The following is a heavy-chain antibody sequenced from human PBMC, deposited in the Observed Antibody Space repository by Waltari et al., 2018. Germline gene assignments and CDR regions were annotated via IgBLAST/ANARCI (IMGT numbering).Heavy chain of an antibody. J-gene: IGHJ5*02. CDR2: TYYRSKWYN. D-gene: IGHD6-13*01. Sequence: QVQLQQSGPGLVKPSQTLSLTCAISGDSVSSNSAAWNWIRQSPSRGLEWLGKTYYRSKWYNDYAVSVKSRITINTDTSKNHFSLQLNSVTPADTAVYYCARTSGIAAAGWFDPWGQGTLVTVSS. V-gene: IGHV6-1*01. CDR3: ARTSGIAAAGWFDP. CDR1: GDSVSSNSAA.